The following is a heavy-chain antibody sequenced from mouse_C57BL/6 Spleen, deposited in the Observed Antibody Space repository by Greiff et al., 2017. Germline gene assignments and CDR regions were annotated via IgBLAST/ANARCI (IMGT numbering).Heavy chain of an antibody. CDR2: IRLKSDNYAT. CDR3: TAITTVGYYFDC. V-gene: IGHV6-3*01. CDR1: GFTFSNYW. J-gene: IGHJ2*01. Sequence: DVKLVESGGGLVQPGGSMKLSCVASGFTFSNYWMNWVRQSPEKGLEWVAQIRLKSDNYATHYAESVKGRFTISRDDSKSDVYLKMNNLRAEDTGFYYCTAITTVGYYFDCWGKGTTLTVSA. D-gene: IGHD1-1*01.